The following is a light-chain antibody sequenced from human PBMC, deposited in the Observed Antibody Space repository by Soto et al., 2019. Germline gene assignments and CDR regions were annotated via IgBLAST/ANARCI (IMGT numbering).Light chain of an antibody. CDR2: AAS. J-gene: IGKJ4*01. CDR3: QKYNGPAHT. CDR1: QGISNY. Sequence: DLQMTQSPSSLSASVGDRVTITCRASQGISNYLAWYQQKPGKVPTLLISAASTLQSGVPSRFSGSGSGTDFTLSISSLQPEDVATYYCQKYNGPAHTFGGGTKVEIK. V-gene: IGKV1-27*01.